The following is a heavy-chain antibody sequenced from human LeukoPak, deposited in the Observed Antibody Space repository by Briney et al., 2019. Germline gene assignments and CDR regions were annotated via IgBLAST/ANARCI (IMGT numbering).Heavy chain of an antibody. CDR1: GFTVSSNY. CDR3: ARGDWSPSFDY. CDR2: IYSGGST. V-gene: IGHV3-66*01. Sequence: GSLRLSCAASGFTVSSNYMSWVRQAPGKGLEWVSVIYSGGSTYYADSVKGRFTISRDNSKNTLYLQMNSLRAEDTAVYYCARGDWSPSFDYWGRGTLVTVSS. J-gene: IGHJ4*02. D-gene: IGHD3/OR15-3a*01.